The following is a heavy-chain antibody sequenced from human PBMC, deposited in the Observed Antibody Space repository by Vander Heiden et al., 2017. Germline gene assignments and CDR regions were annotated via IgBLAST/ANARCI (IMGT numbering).Heavy chain of an antibody. J-gene: IGHJ5*02. Sequence: EVQLVESGGGLVQPGGSLRLSCAASGLRFSNYDMHWVRQVTGQGLEWVSAGHTAGATFYPASVKGRFTISREDATNSLYLQMNSLRAGDTAVYYCARVRWGSYESWGQGTLVTVSS. CDR1: GLRFSNYD. D-gene: IGHD7-27*01. CDR3: ARVRWGSYES. V-gene: IGHV3-13*01. CDR2: GHTAGAT.